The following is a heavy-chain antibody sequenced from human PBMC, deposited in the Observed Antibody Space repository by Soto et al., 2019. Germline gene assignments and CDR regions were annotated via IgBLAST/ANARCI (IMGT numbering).Heavy chain of an antibody. CDR1: GGSISSGGYY. CDR3: ARDSYDFWSGPPHYYYGMDV. CDR2: IYYSGST. V-gene: IGHV4-31*03. J-gene: IGHJ6*02. D-gene: IGHD3-3*01. Sequence: PSETLSLTCTVSGGSISSGGYYWSWIRQHPGKGLEWIGYIYYSGSTYYNPSLKSRVPISVDTSKNQFSLKLSSVTAADTAVYYCARDSYDFWSGPPHYYYGMDVWGQGTTVTVSS.